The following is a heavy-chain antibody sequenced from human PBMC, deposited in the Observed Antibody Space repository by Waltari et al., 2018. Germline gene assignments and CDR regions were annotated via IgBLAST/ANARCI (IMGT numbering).Heavy chain of an antibody. D-gene: IGHD6-13*01. J-gene: IGHJ4*02. CDR1: GGSVNSGTYY. CDR3: AREFGSLAAAFDY. V-gene: IGHV4-61*02. Sequence: QVKLQESGPGLVTPSQTLSLPCTVSGGSVNSGTYYWNWIRQPAGKGLEWIGRIYTSGNAHHNPSFRSRVSMSLDTSKNQFSLELASVDAADTAVYYCAREFGSLAAAFDYWGQGTLVTVSS. CDR2: IYTSGNA.